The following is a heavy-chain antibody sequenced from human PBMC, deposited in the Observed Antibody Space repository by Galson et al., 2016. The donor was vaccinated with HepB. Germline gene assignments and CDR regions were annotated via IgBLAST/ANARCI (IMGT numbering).Heavy chain of an antibody. J-gene: IGHJ4*02. D-gene: IGHD4-17*01. Sequence: SLRLSCAASGFTFSKAWFTWVRQAPGKGLEWVGRIRPQRDRKTPVYAAPMEGRFTISRDDSKNTLYLQMNSLTTEDTALYYCYGHLDYWGRGTLVTFSA. CDR3: YGHLDY. CDR2: IRPQRDRKTP. CDR1: GFTFSKAW. V-gene: IGHV3-15*01.